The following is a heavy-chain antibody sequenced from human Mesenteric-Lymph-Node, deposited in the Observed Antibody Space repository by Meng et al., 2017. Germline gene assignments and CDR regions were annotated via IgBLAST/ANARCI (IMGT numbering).Heavy chain of an antibody. CDR2: VNPNSGNT. D-gene: IGHD1-14*01. CDR3: ARSINNPGWFDP. V-gene: IGHV1-8*01. CDR1: GYTFTNDY. Sequence: QIELVQSGAEVKKPGASVKLSCKASGYTFTNDYISWLRQATGQGPEWMGWVNPNSGNTGYAPKFQGRLTMTRDISISTAYMELSSLRSEDTAVYYCARSINNPGWFDPWGQGTLVTVSS. J-gene: IGHJ5*02.